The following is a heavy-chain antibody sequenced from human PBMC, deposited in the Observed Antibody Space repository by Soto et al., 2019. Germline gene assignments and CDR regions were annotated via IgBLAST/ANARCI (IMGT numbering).Heavy chain of an antibody. J-gene: IGHJ4*02. CDR1: GGSISTRDSISTRSFY. V-gene: IGHV4-39*01. Sequence: QLQLQESGPGLVKASETLSLTCTVSGGSISTRDSISTRSFYWGWMRQPPGKGLQWIASISYSDGSFXNXSXKXXLTISVDTSKNQFSLSLRSVTAADTAVYYCASHRTFWPFDSWGQGTVVTVSS. D-gene: IGHD2-8*01. CDR3: ASHRTFWPFDS. CDR2: ISYSDGS.